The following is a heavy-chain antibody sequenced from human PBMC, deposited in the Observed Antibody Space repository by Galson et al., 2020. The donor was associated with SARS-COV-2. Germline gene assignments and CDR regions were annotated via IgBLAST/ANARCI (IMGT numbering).Heavy chain of an antibody. CDR2: IIPIFDTA. D-gene: IGHD1-26*01. CDR1: GGTFSTYA. J-gene: IGHJ4*02. CDR3: ATAMGGVGVSWTFFDY. V-gene: IGHV1-69*06. Sequence: SVKVSCKASGGTFSTYAINWVRQAPGQGLEWMGGIIPIFDTANYAQKFQGRVTITADKSTSTAYMELSSLRSEDTAVYYCATAMGGVGVSWTFFDYWGQGTLVTVSS.